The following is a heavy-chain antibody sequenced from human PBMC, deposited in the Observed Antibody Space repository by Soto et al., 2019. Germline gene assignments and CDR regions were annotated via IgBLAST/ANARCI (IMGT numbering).Heavy chain of an antibody. Sequence: ASVKVSCKASGGTFSSYAISWVRQAPGQGLEWMGGIIPIFGTANYAQKFQGRVTITADESTSTAYMELSSLRSEDTAVYYCASHGYYDFWSGYYEYWFDPWGQGTLVTVSS. J-gene: IGHJ5*02. CDR1: GGTFSSYA. CDR2: IIPIFGTA. CDR3: ASHGYYDFWSGYYEYWFDP. V-gene: IGHV1-69*13. D-gene: IGHD3-3*01.